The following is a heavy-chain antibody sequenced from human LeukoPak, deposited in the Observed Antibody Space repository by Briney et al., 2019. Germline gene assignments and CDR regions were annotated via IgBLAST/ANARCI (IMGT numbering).Heavy chain of an antibody. CDR1: GFTFSSYS. CDR2: ISSSRSPI. D-gene: IGHD2/OR15-2a*01. Sequence: GGSLRLSCAASGFTFSSYSMNWVRQAPGKGLEWVSCISSSRSPIYYADSVKGRFTISRDNAKNSLYLQMNSLRAEDTAVYYCARETTCGLPQVKGLDDWGQGTLVTVSS. V-gene: IGHV3-48*01. J-gene: IGHJ4*02. CDR3: ARETTCGLPQVKGLDD.